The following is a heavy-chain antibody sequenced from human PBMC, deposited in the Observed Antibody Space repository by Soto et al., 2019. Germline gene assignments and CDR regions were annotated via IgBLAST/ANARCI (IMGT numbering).Heavy chain of an antibody. Sequence: GGSLRLSCAASGFTFSSYAMHWFRQAPGKGLEWVAVISYDGSNKYYADSVKGRFTISRDNSKNTLYLQMNSLRAEDTAVYYCASGVYYDFWSGYSTGGNWFDPWGQGTLVTVSS. D-gene: IGHD3-3*01. CDR2: ISYDGSNK. V-gene: IGHV3-30-3*01. CDR1: GFTFSSYA. J-gene: IGHJ5*02. CDR3: ASGVYYDFWSGYSTGGNWFDP.